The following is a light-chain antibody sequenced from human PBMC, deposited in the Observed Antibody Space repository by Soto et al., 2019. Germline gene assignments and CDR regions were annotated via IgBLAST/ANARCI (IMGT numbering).Light chain of an antibody. J-gene: IGKJ1*01. CDR2: AAS. CDR1: QSISSY. Sequence: DLQMTQPPSSLSASVGDRVTITCRASQSISSYLHGYHQKPGTAPKLLIYAASNLQSGVPSRFNASGSGTDFTLTWNSRQPEDCATSYCLEGYSTPWTFGQVNNVVIK. CDR3: LEGYSTPWT. V-gene: IGKV1-39*01.